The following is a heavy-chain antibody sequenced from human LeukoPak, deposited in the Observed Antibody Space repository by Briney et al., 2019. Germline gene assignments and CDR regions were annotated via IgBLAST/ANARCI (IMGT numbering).Heavy chain of an antibody. V-gene: IGHV3-30*02. J-gene: IGHJ6*03. D-gene: IGHD3-22*01. CDR3: AKDKYDTSGYHTHYYYYYMDV. CDR1: GFTFSSYG. CDR2: IRFDGSIE. Sequence: GGSLRLSCAASGFTFSSYGMHWVRQAPGKGLKWVAFIRFDGSIEYYADSVKGRFTISRDNSKNTLYLQMSSLRTEDTAVYYCAKDKYDTSGYHTHYYYYYMDVWGKGTTVTISS.